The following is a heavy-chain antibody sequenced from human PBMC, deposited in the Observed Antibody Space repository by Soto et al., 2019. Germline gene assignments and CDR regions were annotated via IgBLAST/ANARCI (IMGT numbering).Heavy chain of an antibody. CDR1: GGTFSSYA. CDR2: IIPIFGTA. J-gene: IGHJ4*02. Sequence: GASVKVSCKASGGTFSSYAISWARQAPGQGLEWMGGIIPIFGTANYAQKFQGRVTITADKSTSTAYMELSSLRSEDTAVYYCARAQPLKNYDILTGFDYWGQGTLVTVSS. V-gene: IGHV1-69*06. CDR3: ARAQPLKNYDILTGFDY. D-gene: IGHD3-9*01.